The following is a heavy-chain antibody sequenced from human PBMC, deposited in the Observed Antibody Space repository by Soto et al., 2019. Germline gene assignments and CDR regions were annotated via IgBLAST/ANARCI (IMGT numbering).Heavy chain of an antibody. Sequence: AQLSESGGGLVRPGGSLRVSCAASGFGFGSYAMAWIRQAPGKGLERVSSISGSGLVTYYADSVRGRFAVSRDNSRNTLFLQMNSLRAEDTAVYYCARTRGTHCSGGSCYYFDIWGRGTLVSV. D-gene: IGHD2-15*01. CDR2: ISGSGLVT. V-gene: IGHV3-23*01. CDR3: ARTRGTHCSGGSCYYFDI. J-gene: IGHJ4*02. CDR1: GFGFGSYA.